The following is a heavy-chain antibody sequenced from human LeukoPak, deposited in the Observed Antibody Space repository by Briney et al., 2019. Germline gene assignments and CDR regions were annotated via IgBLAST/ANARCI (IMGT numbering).Heavy chain of an antibody. CDR1: GFTFSSYG. CDR3: ARGAWRQDHFDY. D-gene: IGHD3-3*01. J-gene: IGHJ4*02. CDR2: ISYDESNK. V-gene: IGHV3-30*03. Sequence: PGGSLRLSCAASGFTFSSYGMHWVRQAPGKGLEWVAVISYDESNKYYADSVKGRFTISRDNSKNTLYLQMNSLRAEDTAVYYCARGAWRQDHFDYWGQGTLVTVSS.